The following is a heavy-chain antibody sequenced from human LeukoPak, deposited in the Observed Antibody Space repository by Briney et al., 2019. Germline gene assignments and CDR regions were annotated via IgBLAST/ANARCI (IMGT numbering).Heavy chain of an antibody. CDR3: ARGSSSSIYYYYGMDV. J-gene: IGHJ6*02. CDR2: IGTAGDT. D-gene: IGHD6-6*01. V-gene: IGHV3-13*01. Sequence: GGSLRLSCAASGFTFSSYDMHWVRQATGEGLEWVSAIGTAGDTYYPGSVKGRFTISRENAKNSLYLQMNSLRAGDTAVYYCARGSSSSIYYYYGMDVWGQGTTVTVSS. CDR1: GFTFSSYD.